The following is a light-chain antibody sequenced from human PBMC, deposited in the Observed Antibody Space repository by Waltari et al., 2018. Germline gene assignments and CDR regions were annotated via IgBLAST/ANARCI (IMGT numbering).Light chain of an antibody. CDR1: NPNIGAGYD. J-gene: IGLJ3*02. CDR3: QSYDTTLSAAV. Sequence: SVLTQPPSVSGSPGQSVTLSCTGGNPNIGAGYDVNWYQKRLGTAPKLVIHGNTNRPSGVPARFTGSKSDTSASLVITGLQPEDEADYFCQSYDTTLSAAVFGGGTKVTVL. CDR2: GNT. V-gene: IGLV1-40*01.